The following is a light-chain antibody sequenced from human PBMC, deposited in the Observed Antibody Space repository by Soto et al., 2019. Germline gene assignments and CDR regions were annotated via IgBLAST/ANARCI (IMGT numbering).Light chain of an antibody. J-gene: IGLJ3*02. CDR1: TSNVGAGFD. V-gene: IGLV1-40*01. CDR2: GNT. CDR3: QSYDSSLSASV. Sequence: QSVLTQPPSVSAAPGQRVTISCTGTTSNVGAGFDVHWYQQLPGTAPKLLIYGNTNRPSGVPDRFSGSKSGTSASLAITGLQAEDDADYFCQSYDSSLSASVFGGGTKLTVL.